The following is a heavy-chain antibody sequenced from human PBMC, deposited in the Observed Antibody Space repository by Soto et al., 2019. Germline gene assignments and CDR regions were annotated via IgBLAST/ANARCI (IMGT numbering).Heavy chain of an antibody. CDR3: ARHSLWFGDLDP. CDR1: GGSISSYY. Sequence: QVQLQESGPGLVKPSETLSLTCTVSGGSISSYYWSWIRQPPGKGLEWIGYIYYSGSTNYNPSLKSRLTISLATSKTQFSRKLSSVTAADTAVYYCARHSLWFGDLDPWGPGTLVTVSS. D-gene: IGHD3-10*01. CDR2: IYYSGST. J-gene: IGHJ5*02. V-gene: IGHV4-59*08.